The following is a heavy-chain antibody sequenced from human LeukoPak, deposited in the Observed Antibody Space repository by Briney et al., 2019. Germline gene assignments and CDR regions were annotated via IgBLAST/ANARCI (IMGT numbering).Heavy chain of an antibody. Sequence: PSETLSLTCTVSGGSISSYYWSWIRQPAGKGLEWIGRIYTSGSTNYNPSLKSRVTMSVDTSKNQFSLKLSSVTAADTAVYYCARLVWCGGDCYLPKYYFDYWGQGTLVTVSS. V-gene: IGHV4-4*07. CDR2: IYTSGST. D-gene: IGHD2-21*01. CDR3: ARLVWCGGDCYLPKYYFDY. J-gene: IGHJ4*02. CDR1: GGSISSYY.